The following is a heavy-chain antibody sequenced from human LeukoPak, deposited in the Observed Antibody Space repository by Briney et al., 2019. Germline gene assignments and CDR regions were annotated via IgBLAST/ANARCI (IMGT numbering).Heavy chain of an antibody. Sequence: ASVKASCKASGYTFTNNGISWVRQAPGQGLEWMGWISTYNGNTNYAQKLQDRVTMTTDTSTSTAYMELRSLRSDDTAVYYCARHSSRYYYNTTGSQGFDPWGQGTLVTVSS. CDR1: GYTFTNNG. CDR3: ARHSSRYYYNTTGSQGFDP. V-gene: IGHV1-18*01. D-gene: IGHD3-22*01. J-gene: IGHJ5*02. CDR2: ISTYNGNT.